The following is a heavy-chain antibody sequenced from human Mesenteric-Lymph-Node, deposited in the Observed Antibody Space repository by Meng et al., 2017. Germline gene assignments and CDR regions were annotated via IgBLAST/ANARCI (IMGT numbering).Heavy chain of an antibody. Sequence: ASVKVSCKASGYTFTSYDINWVRQATGQGLEWMGWMNPNSGNTGYAQKFQGRVTMTRNTSISTAYMELSSLRSEDTAVYYCARDYYDSSGLYRGGLVWGQGIMVTVSS. V-gene: IGHV1-8*01. CDR3: ARDYYDSSGLYRGGLV. D-gene: IGHD3-22*01. CDR1: GYTFTSYD. CDR2: MNPNSGNT. J-gene: IGHJ3*01.